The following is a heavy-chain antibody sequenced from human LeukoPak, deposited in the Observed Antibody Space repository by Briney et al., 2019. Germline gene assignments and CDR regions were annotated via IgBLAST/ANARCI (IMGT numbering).Heavy chain of an antibody. CDR2: LYYAGNT. Sequence: PSETRSLTCTVSGGSISSNSYYWGWIRQPPGKGLEWIGSLYYAGNTFLNPTLDSRVTITVDKSKNQFSLKLRSATAADTAVYYCARAARLRITLVRLIHAAFDMWGQGTMVTVSS. CDR3: ARAARLRITLVRLIHAAFDM. V-gene: IGHV4-39*02. CDR1: GGSISSNSYY. J-gene: IGHJ3*02. D-gene: IGHD3-10*01.